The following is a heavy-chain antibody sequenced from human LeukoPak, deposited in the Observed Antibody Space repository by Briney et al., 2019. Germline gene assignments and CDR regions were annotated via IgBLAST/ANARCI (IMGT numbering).Heavy chain of an antibody. CDR3: ARGPHYHDSSGYSPSYSYAMDV. V-gene: IGHV4-4*09. D-gene: IGHD3-22*01. CDR2: IYASGST. CDR1: GDSISYYY. J-gene: IGHJ6*02. Sequence: SETLSLTCTVSGDSISYYYWTWIRQTPGKGLEWLGYIYASGSTNYNPSLKTRVTISVVTSKNQFSLQLSSMTAADTAVYYCARGPHYHDSSGYSPSYSYAMDVWGQGTTVTVS.